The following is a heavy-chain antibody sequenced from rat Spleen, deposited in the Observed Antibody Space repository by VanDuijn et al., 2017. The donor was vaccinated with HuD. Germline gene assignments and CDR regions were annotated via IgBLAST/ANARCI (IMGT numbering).Heavy chain of an antibody. V-gene: IGHV2-47*01. CDR1: GLSLSSNS. Sequence: QVQLKESGPTLVQPSQTLSLTCSVSGLSLSSNSVSWIRQPPGKGLEWMGVIWSGGGTDYNSTIKSRLSISRDTSKSQVFLKMNSLITEDTATYYCARLWLGEDYWGQGVMVTVSS. D-gene: IGHD5-1*01. CDR2: IWSGGGT. CDR3: ARLWLGEDY. J-gene: IGHJ2*01.